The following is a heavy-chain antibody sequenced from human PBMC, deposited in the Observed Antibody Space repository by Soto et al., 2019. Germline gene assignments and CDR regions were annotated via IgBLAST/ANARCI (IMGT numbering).Heavy chain of an antibody. D-gene: IGHD1-26*01. J-gene: IGHJ4*02. CDR3: ARRGSGSYYDY. V-gene: IGHV3-23*01. CDR2: ISGSGDST. Sequence: EVQLLESGGGLVQPGGSLRLSCAASGFTFSSYAMRWVRQAPGKGLEWVSSISGSGDSTYNADSVKGRFTISRDNSKNTLYLQMNSLRAEDTAVYYCARRGSGSYYDYWGQGTLVTVSS. CDR1: GFTFSSYA.